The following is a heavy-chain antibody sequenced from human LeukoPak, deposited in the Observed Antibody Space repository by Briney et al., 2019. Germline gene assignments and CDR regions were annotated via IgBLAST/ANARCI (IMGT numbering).Heavy chain of an antibody. J-gene: IGHJ4*02. CDR3: ALAAAGTRGGIEY. CDR2: INHSGST. D-gene: IGHD6-13*01. V-gene: IGHV4-34*01. Sequence: PSETQSLTCAVYGGSFSGYYWSWVRQPPGKGLEWIGEINHSGSTNYNPSLKSRVTISVDTSKNQFSLKLSSVTAADTAVYYCALAAAGTRGGIEYWVRGTLVTVSS. CDR1: GGSFSGYY.